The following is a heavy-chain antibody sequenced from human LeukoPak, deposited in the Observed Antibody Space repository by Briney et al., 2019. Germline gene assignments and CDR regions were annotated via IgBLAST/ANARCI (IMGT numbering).Heavy chain of an antibody. Sequence: SVKVSCKASGGTFSSYAISWVRQAPGQGLEWMGRIIPILGIANYAQKFQGRVTITADESTSTAYMELSSLRSEDTAVYYCARGREQVLRFLEPHYYMDVWGKGTTVTVSS. CDR2: IIPILGIA. J-gene: IGHJ6*03. CDR3: ARGREQVLRFLEPHYYMDV. CDR1: GGTFSSYA. D-gene: IGHD3-3*01. V-gene: IGHV1-69*04.